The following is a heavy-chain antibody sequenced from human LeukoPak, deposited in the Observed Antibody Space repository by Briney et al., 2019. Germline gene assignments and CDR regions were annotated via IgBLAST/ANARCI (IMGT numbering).Heavy chain of an antibody. J-gene: IGHJ3*02. D-gene: IGHD5-24*01. CDR3: ARHHRDGYNYKAFDI. V-gene: IGHV5-51*01. CDR2: IYPGDSDT. CDR1: GYSFTSYW. Sequence: GESLEISCKGSGYSFTSYWIGWVRQMPGKGLEWMGTIYPGDSDTRYRPSFQGQVTISADTSISSIYLQWSSLKASDTAIYYCARHHRDGYNYKAFDIWGQGTMVTVSS.